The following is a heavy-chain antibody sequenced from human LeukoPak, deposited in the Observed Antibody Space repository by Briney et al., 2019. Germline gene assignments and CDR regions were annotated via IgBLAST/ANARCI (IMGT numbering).Heavy chain of an antibody. Sequence: ASVKVSCKASGYPFSAHFLNWVRQAHGQGLEWMGNIDTTTGNPRYAQDFTGRFVFSLDTSVSTAYLQITSLKADDTAAYYCVRGTPTPGMDYWGQGTQVTVSS. CDR2: IDTTTGNP. CDR1: GYPFSAHF. V-gene: IGHV7-4-1*02. D-gene: IGHD3-10*01. CDR3: VRGTPTPGMDY. J-gene: IGHJ4*02.